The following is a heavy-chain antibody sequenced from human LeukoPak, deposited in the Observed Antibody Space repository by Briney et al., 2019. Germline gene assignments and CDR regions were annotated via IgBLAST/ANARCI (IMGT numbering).Heavy chain of an antibody. V-gene: IGHV3-74*01. J-gene: IGHJ6*03. Sequence: GGSLRLSCAASGFTFSSYWMHWVRQAPGKGLVWVSRINSDGSSTSYADSVKGRFTISRDNAKNTLYLQMNSLRAEDTAVYYCARDSWSGYYPYYYYYMDVWGKGTTVTVSS. CDR1: GFTFSSYW. CDR3: ARDSWSGYYPYYYYYMDV. D-gene: IGHD3-3*01. CDR2: INSDGSST.